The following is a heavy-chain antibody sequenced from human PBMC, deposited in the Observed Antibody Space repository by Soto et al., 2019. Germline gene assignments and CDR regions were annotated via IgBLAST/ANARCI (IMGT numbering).Heavy chain of an antibody. CDR3: MRAVRTGNYGMDV. Sequence: QVQLVQGGTEVKMAGSSVRISCEASGGNLSNYAVSWVRQAPGLGLEWMGGIIPIFGTTTYAQKFQGRITITADETTGRVYMDLTGLRSDDTAVFYCMRAVRTGNYGMDVWGQGTTVTVTS. J-gene: IGHJ6*02. V-gene: IGHV1-69*01. CDR2: IIPIFGTT. CDR1: GGNLSNYA.